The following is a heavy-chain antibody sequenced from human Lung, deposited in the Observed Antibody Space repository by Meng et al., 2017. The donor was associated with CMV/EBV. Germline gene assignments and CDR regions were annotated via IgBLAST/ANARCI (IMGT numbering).Heavy chain of an antibody. D-gene: IGHD3-10*01. V-gene: IGHV3-30*02. Sequence: GESLKISCAASGFTFSSYGMHWVRQAPGKGLEWVAFIRYDGSNKYYADSVKGRFTISRDSSKNTLYLQMNSLRAEDTAVYYCAKDAGVRPGVPGWDGMDVWGQGXTVTVSS. CDR3: AKDAGVRPGVPGWDGMDV. CDR1: GFTFSSYG. J-gene: IGHJ6*02. CDR2: IRYDGSNK.